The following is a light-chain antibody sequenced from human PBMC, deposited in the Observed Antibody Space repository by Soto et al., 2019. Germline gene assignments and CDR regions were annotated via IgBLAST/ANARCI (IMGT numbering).Light chain of an antibody. CDR1: QSISSW. J-gene: IGKJ3*01. V-gene: IGKV1-5*03. CDR3: QQSFT. CDR2: KAS. Sequence: DIQMTPSPSTLSASVGDRVTITCRASQSISSWLAWYQQKPGKAPKLLIYKASSLESGVPSRFSGSGSGTEFTLTFSSLQPDDFATYYCQQSFTFGPGTKVDIK.